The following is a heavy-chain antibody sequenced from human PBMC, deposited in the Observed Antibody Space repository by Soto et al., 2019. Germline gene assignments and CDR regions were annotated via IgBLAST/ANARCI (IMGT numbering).Heavy chain of an antibody. CDR2: IIPILAVT. CDR1: GDTFNTYT. D-gene: IGHD2-2*01. V-gene: IGHV1-69*02. J-gene: IGHJ4*02. Sequence: QVQLVQSGAEVQKPGSSVKVSCKVSGDTFNTYTISWVRQAPGQGLEWMGRIIPILAVTTYSRKFQGRLSITADESTSTAYMEASSLRSEDTAIYYCAARYCSAATCFNPGAYWGQGTLVAVSS. CDR3: AARYCSAATCFNPGAY.